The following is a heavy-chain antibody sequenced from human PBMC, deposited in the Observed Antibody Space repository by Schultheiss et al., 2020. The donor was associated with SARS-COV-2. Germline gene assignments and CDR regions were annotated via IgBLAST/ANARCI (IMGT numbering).Heavy chain of an antibody. J-gene: IGHJ4*02. CDR1: GGSISSSSYY. CDR2: ISSSSSYI. CDR3: ARGRDPDDY. V-gene: IGHV3-21*01. Sequence: GGSLRLSCTVSGGSISSSSYYWSWIRQPPGKGLEWVSSISSSSSYIYYADSVKGRFTISRDNAKNSLYLQMNSLRAEDTAVYYCARGRDPDDYWGQGTLVTVSS.